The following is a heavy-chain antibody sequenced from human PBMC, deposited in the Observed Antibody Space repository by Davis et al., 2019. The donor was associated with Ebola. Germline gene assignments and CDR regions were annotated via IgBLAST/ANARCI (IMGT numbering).Heavy chain of an antibody. J-gene: IGHJ4*02. V-gene: IGHV3-20*04. CDR3: ARRADY. CDR2: VNWNGDAT. CDR1: GFTFDAYG. Sequence: GESLKISCAASGFTFDAYGMSWVRQTPGKGLEWVSGVNWNGDATAYADSVKGRFTISRDNAKNSLYLQMNSLRAEDTAVYYCARRADYWGQGTLVTVSS.